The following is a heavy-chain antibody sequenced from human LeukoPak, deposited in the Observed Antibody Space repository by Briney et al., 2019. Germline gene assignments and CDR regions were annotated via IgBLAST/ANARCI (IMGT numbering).Heavy chain of an antibody. V-gene: IGHV3-48*03. CDR3: ARDGPGYSFDY. Sequence: GGSLRLSCTASGFTFGNYAMSWVRQAPGKGLEWVSWISTSGSTLNYADSVKGRFTVSRDNARNSLYLQMNSLRAEDTAVYYCARDGPGYSFDYWGQGTLVTVSS. CDR2: ISTSGSTL. CDR1: GFTFGNYA. D-gene: IGHD5-18*01. J-gene: IGHJ4*02.